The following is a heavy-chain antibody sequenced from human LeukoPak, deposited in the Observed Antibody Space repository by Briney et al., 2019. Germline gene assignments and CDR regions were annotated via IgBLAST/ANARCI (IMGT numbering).Heavy chain of an antibody. V-gene: IGHV4-39*01. D-gene: IGHD3-10*01. CDR2: IYYSGST. CDR3: ARNKYYYGSGNYGVPNWFDP. CDR1: GGSISSSSYY. Sequence: SETLSLTCTVSGGSISSSSYYWGWIRQPPGKGLQWIGSIYYSGSTYYNPSLKSRVTISVDTSKNQFSLKLNSVTAADTAVYYCARNKYYYGSGNYGVPNWFDPWGQGTLVTVSS. J-gene: IGHJ5*02.